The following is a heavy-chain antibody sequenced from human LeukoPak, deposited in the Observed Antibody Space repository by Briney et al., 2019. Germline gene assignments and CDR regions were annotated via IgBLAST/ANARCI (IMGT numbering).Heavy chain of an antibody. D-gene: IGHD3-10*01. V-gene: IGHV4-61*02. Sequence: SQTLSLTCTVSGGSISSGSYYWSWIRQPAGKGLEWIGRIYTSGSTNYNPSLKSRVTISVDTSKNQFSLKLSSVTAADTAVYYCARSHGSGSCCAFDIRGQGTMVTVSS. J-gene: IGHJ3*02. CDR2: IYTSGST. CDR1: GGSISSGSYY. CDR3: ARSHGSGSCCAFDI.